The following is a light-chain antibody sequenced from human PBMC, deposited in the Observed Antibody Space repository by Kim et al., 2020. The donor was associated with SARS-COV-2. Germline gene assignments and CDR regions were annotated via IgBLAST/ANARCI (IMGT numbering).Light chain of an antibody. V-gene: IGLV3-19*01. CDR3: NSRDSNDYVV. CDR1: SLRSYY. Sequence: SSELTQDPAVSVALGQTVRITCQGDSLRSYYATWYQQKPGQAPKVVIYGKDNRPSGVPDRFSGSSSGNTAYLTITGTQAGDEADYYCNSRDSNDYVVFGGGTTVTV. J-gene: IGLJ2*01. CDR2: GKD.